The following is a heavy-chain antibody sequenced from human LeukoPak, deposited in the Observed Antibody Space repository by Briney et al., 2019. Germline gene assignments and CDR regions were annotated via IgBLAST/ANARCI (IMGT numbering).Heavy chain of an antibody. Sequence: ETLSLTCAVYGGSFSGYYWSWVRQAPGKGLEWVSGINWNGGSTGYADSVKGRFTISRDNAKNSLYLQMNSLRAEDTALYHCARGNSGVFDYWGQGTLVTVSS. D-gene: IGHD1/OR15-1a*01. CDR3: ARGNSGVFDY. V-gene: IGHV3-20*01. CDR2: INWNGGST. J-gene: IGHJ4*02. CDR1: GGSFSGYY.